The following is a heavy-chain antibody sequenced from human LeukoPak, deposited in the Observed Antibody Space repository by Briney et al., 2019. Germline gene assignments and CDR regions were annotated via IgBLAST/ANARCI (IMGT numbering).Heavy chain of an antibody. CDR2: IDPNRGGT. CDR1: GYTFTGYY. CDR3: ARRVAVARRDAFDI. Sequence: ASVRVSCKASGYTFTGYYVHWVRQAPGQGLEWMGWIDPNRGGTNYAQKLQGRVTMSTDTSTGTAYMELRSLRSDDTAVYYCARRVAVARRDAFDIWGQGTMVTVSS. V-gene: IGHV1-2*02. D-gene: IGHD6-19*01. J-gene: IGHJ3*02.